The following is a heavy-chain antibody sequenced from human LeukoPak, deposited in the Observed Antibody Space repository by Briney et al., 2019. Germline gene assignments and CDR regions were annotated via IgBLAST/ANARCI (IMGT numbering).Heavy chain of an antibody. Sequence: GGSLRLSCTASGFSFGDYGMSWVRQAPGKGLEGVSVIYTGSVTYYADSVKGRFTISRDNSKNTLYLQMNSLRAEDTAVYYCARGVAGPHAFDIWGQGTMVTVSS. V-gene: IGHV3-66*01. CDR3: ARGVAGPHAFDI. CDR2: IYTGSVT. D-gene: IGHD6-19*01. J-gene: IGHJ3*02. CDR1: GFSFGDYG.